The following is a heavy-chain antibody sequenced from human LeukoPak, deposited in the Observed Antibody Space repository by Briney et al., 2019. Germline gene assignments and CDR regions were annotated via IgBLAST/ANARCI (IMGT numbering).Heavy chain of an antibody. CDR3: SIIRGVYSSSTSCYHFDY. Sequence: ASVKVSCKASGDTFTSYDVNWVRQAPGQGLEWMGWINPNSGSTNYAQKFQGRVTMTRDTSISTATMELSRRRSDHTAGYYFSIIRGVYSSSTSCYHFDYWGQGTLVTVSS. CDR1: GDTFTSYD. V-gene: IGHV1-2*02. D-gene: IGHD2-2*01. J-gene: IGHJ4*02. CDR2: INPNSGST.